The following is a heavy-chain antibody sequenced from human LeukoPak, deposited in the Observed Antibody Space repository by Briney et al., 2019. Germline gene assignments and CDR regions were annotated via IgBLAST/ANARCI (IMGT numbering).Heavy chain of an antibody. J-gene: IGHJ4*02. D-gene: IGHD5-24*01. CDR3: AREDGYRDY. CDR1: GGSISSYY. V-gene: IGHV4-59*12. Sequence: SETLSLTCTVSGGSISSYYWSWIRQPPGKGLEWIGYIYYSGSTYYNPSLKSRVTISVDTSKNQFSLKLSSVTAADTAVYYCAREDGYRDYWGQGTLVTVSS. CDR2: IYYSGST.